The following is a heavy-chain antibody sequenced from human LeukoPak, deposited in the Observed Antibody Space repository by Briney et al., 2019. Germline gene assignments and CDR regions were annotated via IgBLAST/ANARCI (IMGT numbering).Heavy chain of an antibody. CDR2: IGGDGIAF. J-gene: IGHJ4*02. CDR1: GGSISSYY. Sequence: LSLTCTVSGGSISSYYWSWIRQPPGKGLEWISYIGGDGIAFYADSVKGRFTASKDDARKSMYLQMNSLRVEDTAVYYCAKDRANWAIDDWGQGTQVTVSS. CDR3: AKDRANWAIDD. V-gene: IGHV3-11*01. D-gene: IGHD3-16*01.